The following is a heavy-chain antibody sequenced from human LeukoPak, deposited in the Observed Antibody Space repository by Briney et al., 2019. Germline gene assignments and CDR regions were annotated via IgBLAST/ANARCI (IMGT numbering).Heavy chain of an antibody. CDR2: IYPDDSDT. CDR1: GYTFTSCW. Sequence: GESLKISCQASGYTFTSCWIGWVRQMPGKGLECMGIIYPDDSDTTHSPSCQGQVTISADKSFSTAYLQWSSLKASDTAIYYCARLGGDTYYFGSASYPNWYFDLWGRGTLVTVSS. D-gene: IGHD3-10*01. V-gene: IGHV5-51*01. CDR3: ARLGGDTYYFGSASYPNWYFDL. J-gene: IGHJ2*01.